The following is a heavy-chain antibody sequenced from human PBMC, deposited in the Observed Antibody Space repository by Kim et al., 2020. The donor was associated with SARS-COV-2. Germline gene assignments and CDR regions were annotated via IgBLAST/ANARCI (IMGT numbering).Heavy chain of an antibody. V-gene: IGHV3-30*04. CDR2: ISYDGSNK. Sequence: GGSLRLSCAASGFTFSSYAMHWVRQAPGKGLEWVAVISYDGSNKYYADSVKGRFTISRDNSKNTLYLQMNSLRAEDTAVYYCARDTYYYDSSGYSTYYFDYWGQGTLVTVSS. D-gene: IGHD3-22*01. CDR1: GFTFSSYA. CDR3: ARDTYYYDSSGYSTYYFDY. J-gene: IGHJ4*02.